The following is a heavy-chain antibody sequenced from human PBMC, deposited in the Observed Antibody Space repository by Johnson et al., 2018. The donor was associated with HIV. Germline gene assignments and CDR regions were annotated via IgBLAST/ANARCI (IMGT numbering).Heavy chain of an antibody. J-gene: IGHJ3*02. CDR1: GFTFDDYA. D-gene: IGHD3-22*01. Sequence: VQLVESGGGLVQPGRSLRLSCAASGFTFDDYAMHWVRQAPGKGLEWVSGISWNSGSIGYADSVKGRFTISRDNAKNSLYLQMNSLRAEDTALYYCAKDTGAYYYDSSGYWDAFDSWGQGTMVTVSS. CDR2: ISWNSGSI. CDR3: AKDTGAYYYDSSGYWDAFDS. V-gene: IGHV3-9*01.